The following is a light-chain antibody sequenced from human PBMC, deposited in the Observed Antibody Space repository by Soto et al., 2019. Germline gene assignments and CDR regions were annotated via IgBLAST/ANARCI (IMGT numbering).Light chain of an antibody. CDR3: QQYNSYSLWT. CDR1: QSISNW. V-gene: IGKV1-5*01. CDR2: DAS. J-gene: IGKJ1*01. Sequence: DIQMTQSPSTLSASVGDRVTITCRASQSISNWLAWHQQKPGKAPKLLIYDASNLERGVPSRFSGSGSGTEFTLTISSLQPDDFATYYCQQYNSYSLWTFGQGTKVEV.